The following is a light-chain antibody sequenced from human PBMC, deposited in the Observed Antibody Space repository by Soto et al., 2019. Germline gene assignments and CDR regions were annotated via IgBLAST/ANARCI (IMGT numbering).Light chain of an antibody. CDR1: QSIYSS. V-gene: IGKV1-39*01. CDR3: QQSYSAPYT. CDR2: AAS. Sequence: DIQMTQSPSSLSASVGDRVTITCRASQSIYSSLNWYHQKPAKAPKLLIYAASNLQSGVPSRFSGSGSGTDFTLSISSLQPEDFATYHCQQSYSAPYTFGQGTKLEI. J-gene: IGKJ2*01.